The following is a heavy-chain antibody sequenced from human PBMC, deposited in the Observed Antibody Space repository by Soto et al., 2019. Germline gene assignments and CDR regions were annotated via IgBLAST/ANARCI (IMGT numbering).Heavy chain of an antibody. D-gene: IGHD4-17*01. J-gene: IGHJ6*02. CDR3: ARDGGTTVTDYYYYGMDV. V-gene: IGHV1-2*04. Sequence: GASVKVSCKASGYTFTGYYMHWVRQAPGQGLEWMGWINPNSGGTNYAQKFQGWVTMTRDTSISTAYMELSRLRSDDTAVYYCARDGGTTVTDYYYYGMDVWGQGTTVTVSS. CDR1: GYTFTGYY. CDR2: INPNSGGT.